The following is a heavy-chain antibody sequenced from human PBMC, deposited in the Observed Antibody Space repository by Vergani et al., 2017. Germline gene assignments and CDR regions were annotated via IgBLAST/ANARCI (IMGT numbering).Heavy chain of an antibody. CDR2: INHSGST. V-gene: IGHV4-34*01. J-gene: IGHJ5*02. CDR3: ARGLVLLWFGGTNWFDP. CDR1: GGSFSGYY. D-gene: IGHD3-10*01. Sequence: QVQLQQWGAGLLKPSETLSLTCAVYGGSFSGYYWSWIRQPPGKGLEWIGEINHSGSTNYNPSLKSRVTISVDTSKNQFSLKLSSVTAAATAVYYCARGLVLLWFGGTNWFDPWGQGTLVTVSS.